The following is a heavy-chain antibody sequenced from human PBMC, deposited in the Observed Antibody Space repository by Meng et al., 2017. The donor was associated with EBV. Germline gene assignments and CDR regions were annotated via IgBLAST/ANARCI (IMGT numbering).Heavy chain of an antibody. CDR2: LIPMVGAP. CDR3: ASESGRGFTPDY. J-gene: IGHJ4*02. V-gene: IGHV1-69*01. Sequence: QEELMQSAAEEKNRCSSVKVSCRTSGGTFRSDAGSWVRQDPGQGLEWLGGLIPMVGAPHYAQKFQGRVTIIADESTSTHSMELNSLRSEDTAMYYCASESGRGFTPDYWGQGTLVTVSS. CDR1: GGTFRSDA. D-gene: IGHD3-10*01.